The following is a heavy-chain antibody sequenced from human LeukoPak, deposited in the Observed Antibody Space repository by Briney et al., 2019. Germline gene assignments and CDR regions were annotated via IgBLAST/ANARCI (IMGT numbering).Heavy chain of an antibody. V-gene: IGHV3-21*01. Sequence: GGSLRLSCAASGFTFSSYGMHWVRQAPGKGLEWVSSISGSSSYIYYADSVKGRFTISRDNAKNSLYLQMNTLRAEDTAVYYCARVYNYGSSDYWGQGTLVTVSS. D-gene: IGHD1-1*01. CDR2: ISGSSSYI. J-gene: IGHJ4*02. CDR1: GFTFSSYG. CDR3: ARVYNYGSSDY.